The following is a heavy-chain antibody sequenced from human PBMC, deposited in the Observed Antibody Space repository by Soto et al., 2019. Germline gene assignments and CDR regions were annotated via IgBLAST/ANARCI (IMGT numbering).Heavy chain of an antibody. J-gene: IGHJ6*02. CDR2: IGTAGDT. V-gene: IGHV3-13*01. D-gene: IGHD3-9*01. Sequence: GGSLRLSCAASGFTFSSYDMHWVRQATGKGLEWVSAIGTAGDTYYPGSVKGRFTISRENAKNSLYLQMNSLRAGDTAVYYCARGGYFDYYYYGMDVWGQGTTVTVSS. CDR3: ARGGYFDYYYYGMDV. CDR1: GFTFSSYD.